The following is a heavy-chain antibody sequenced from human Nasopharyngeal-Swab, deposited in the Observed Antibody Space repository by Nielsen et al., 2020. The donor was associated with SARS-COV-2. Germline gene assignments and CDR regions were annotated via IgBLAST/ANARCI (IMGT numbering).Heavy chain of an antibody. CDR1: SGSISSGGYS. CDR2: IYHSGST. J-gene: IGHJ5*02. D-gene: IGHD1-1*01. Sequence: SETLSLTCAVSSGSISSGGYSWSWIRQPPGKGLEWIGYIYHSGSTYYNPSLKSRITTSVDRSKNQFSLKLSSVTAADTAVYYCVRGGHWQFDPWGQGTLVTASS. V-gene: IGHV4-30-2*01. CDR3: VRGGHWQFDP.